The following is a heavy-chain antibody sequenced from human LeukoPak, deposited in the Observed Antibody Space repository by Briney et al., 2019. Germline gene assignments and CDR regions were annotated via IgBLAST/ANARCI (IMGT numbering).Heavy chain of an antibody. J-gene: IGHJ4*02. CDR3: ARDGGSSSSRPVDY. CDR1: GFTFSSYG. V-gene: IGHV3-30*02. Sequence: GGSLRLSCAASGFTFSSYGMHWVRQAPGKGLEWVAFIRYDGSNKYYADSVKGRFTISRDNSKNTLYLQMNSLRAEDTAVYYCARDGGSSSSRPVDYWGQGTLVTVSS. D-gene: IGHD6-6*01. CDR2: IRYDGSNK.